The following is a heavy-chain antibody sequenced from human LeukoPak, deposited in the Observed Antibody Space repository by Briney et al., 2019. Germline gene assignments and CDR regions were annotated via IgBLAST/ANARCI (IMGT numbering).Heavy chain of an antibody. CDR2: IIPIFGTA. J-gene: IGHJ5*02. D-gene: IGHD3-3*01. CDR3: AREAITIFGVVRTQTTTRPHRFDP. Sequence: SVKVSCKASGGTFSSYAIGWVRQAPGQGLEWMGGIIPIFGTANYAQKFQGRVTITADESTSTAYMELSSLRSEDTAMYYCAREAITIFGVVRTQTTTRPHRFDPWGQGTLVTVSS. CDR1: GGTFSSYA. V-gene: IGHV1-69*13.